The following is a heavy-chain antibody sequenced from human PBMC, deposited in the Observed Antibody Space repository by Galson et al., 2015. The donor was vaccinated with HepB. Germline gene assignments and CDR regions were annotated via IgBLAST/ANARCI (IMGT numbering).Heavy chain of an antibody. CDR3: ARVTAYYDFWSVRYTAPYYMHV. Sequence: SVKVSCKASGYTFTSYDINWVRQATGQGLEWMGWMNPNSGNTGYAQKFQGRVTMTRNTSISTAYMELSSLRSEDTAVYYCARVTAYYDFWSVRYTAPYYMHVWGKGTTVTVSS. CDR2: MNPNSGNT. CDR1: GYTFTSYD. V-gene: IGHV1-8*01. D-gene: IGHD3-3*01. J-gene: IGHJ6*03.